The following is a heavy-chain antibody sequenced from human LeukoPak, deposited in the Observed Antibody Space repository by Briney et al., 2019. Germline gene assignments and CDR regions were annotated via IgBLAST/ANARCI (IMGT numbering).Heavy chain of an antibody. CDR3: ARDQGTARENYFDY. CDR1: GGSFSGYY. Sequence: SETLSLTCAVYGGSFSGYYWSWIRQPPGKGLEWIGEINHSGSTNYNPSLKSRVTISVDTSKNQFSLKLSSVTAADTAVYYCARDQGTARENYFDYWGQGTLVTVSS. CDR2: INHSGST. J-gene: IGHJ4*02. V-gene: IGHV4-34*01. D-gene: IGHD1-1*01.